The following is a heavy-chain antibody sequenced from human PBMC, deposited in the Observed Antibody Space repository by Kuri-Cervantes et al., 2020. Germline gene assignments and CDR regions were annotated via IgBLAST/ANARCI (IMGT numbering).Heavy chain of an antibody. J-gene: IGHJ6*03. Sequence: GESLKISCAASGFTFSSYEMNWVRQAPGKGLEWVLYISSSGSTIYYADSVKGRFTISRDNAKNSLYLQMNSLRAEDTAVYYCARDSIRDYIWGSSPTHYMDVWGKGTTVTVSS. CDR1: GFTFSSYE. D-gene: IGHD3-16*01. V-gene: IGHV3-48*03. CDR2: ISSSGSTI. CDR3: ARDSIRDYIWGSSPTHYMDV.